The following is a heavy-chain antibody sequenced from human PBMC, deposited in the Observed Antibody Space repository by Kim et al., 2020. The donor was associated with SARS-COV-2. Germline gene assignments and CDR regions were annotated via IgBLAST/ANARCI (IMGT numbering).Heavy chain of an antibody. Sequence: GGSLRLSCAASGFTFSSYSMNWVRQAPGKGLEWVSSISSSSSYIYYADSVKGRFTISRDNAKNSLYLQMNSLRAEDTAVYYCARDYQVGATYVGYWGQGTLVTVSS. CDR1: GFTFSSYS. J-gene: IGHJ4*02. CDR2: ISSSSSYI. D-gene: IGHD1-26*01. CDR3: ARDYQVGATYVGY. V-gene: IGHV3-21*01.